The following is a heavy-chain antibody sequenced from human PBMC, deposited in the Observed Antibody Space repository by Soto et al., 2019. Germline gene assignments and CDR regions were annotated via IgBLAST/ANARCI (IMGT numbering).Heavy chain of an antibody. J-gene: IGHJ4*02. V-gene: IGHV4-30-2*01. D-gene: IGHD2-8*01. CDR1: GVYISSGFYS. CDR2: IYHSGST. Sequence: SETKSHTYAVAGVYISSGFYSLSWIKQPPGKGLEWIGYIYHSGSTYYNPSLKSRVTISVDRSKNQFSLKLSSVTAADTAVYYCARAGYGYMLFDYWVQGTLVTVSS. CDR3: ARAGYGYMLFDY.